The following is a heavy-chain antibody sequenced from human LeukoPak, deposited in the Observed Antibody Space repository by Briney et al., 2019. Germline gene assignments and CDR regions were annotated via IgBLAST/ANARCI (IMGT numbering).Heavy chain of an antibody. V-gene: IGHV3-21*01. D-gene: IGHD2-15*01. Sequence: GGSLRLSCAASGFTFSSYSMNWVRQAPGKGLEWVSSISSDSPYIYYADSVKGRFTISRDNAKNSLYLQVNSLGAEDTAVYYCARNFGYCSGASCNYYFDYWSQGTLVTVSS. CDR1: GFTFSSYS. J-gene: IGHJ4*02. CDR2: ISSDSPYI. CDR3: ARNFGYCSGASCNYYFDY.